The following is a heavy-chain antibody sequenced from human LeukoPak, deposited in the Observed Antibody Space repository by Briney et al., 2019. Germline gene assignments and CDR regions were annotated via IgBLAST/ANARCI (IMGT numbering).Heavy chain of an antibody. J-gene: IGHJ5*02. CDR2: INSDGSST. D-gene: IGHD4-11*01. CDR1: GFAFSSYW. Sequence: GGSLRLSCAASGFAFSSYWMHWVRQAPWKGLVWVSRINSDGSSTTYADSVQGRFTISRDNAKNTLYLQMNSLRADDTAVYYCARSVYSYYANWFDPWGQGTLVTVSS. CDR3: ARSVYSYYANWFDP. V-gene: IGHV3-74*01.